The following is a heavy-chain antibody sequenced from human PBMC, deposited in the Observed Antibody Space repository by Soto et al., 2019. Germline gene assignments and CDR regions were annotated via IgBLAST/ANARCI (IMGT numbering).Heavy chain of an antibody. V-gene: IGHV1-2*04. D-gene: IGHD3-22*01. J-gene: IGHJ4*02. Sequence: ASVKVSCKASGYTFTGYYMHWVRQAPGQGLEWMGWINPNSGGTNYAQKFQGWVTMTRDTSISTAYMELSRLRSDDTAVYYCARDVYDSSGYYYFLDYWGQGTLVTVSS. CDR3: ARDVYDSSGYYYFLDY. CDR2: INPNSGGT. CDR1: GYTFTGYY.